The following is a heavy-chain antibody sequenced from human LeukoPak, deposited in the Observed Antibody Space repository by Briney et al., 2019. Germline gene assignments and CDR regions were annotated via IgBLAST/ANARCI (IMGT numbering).Heavy chain of an antibody. CDR3: ARDNGGYYDFWSGRRYYFDY. CDR2: ISPSGGST. CDR1: GYTFTSNY. V-gene: IGHV1-46*01. D-gene: IGHD3-3*01. J-gene: IGHJ4*02. Sequence: GASVKVSCKAFGYTFTSNYMHWVRQAPGQGPEWMGVISPSGGSTTYAQKFQGRVTLTRDMSISTAYMELSRLRSDDTAVYYCARDNGGYYDFWSGRRYYFDYWGQGTLVTVSS.